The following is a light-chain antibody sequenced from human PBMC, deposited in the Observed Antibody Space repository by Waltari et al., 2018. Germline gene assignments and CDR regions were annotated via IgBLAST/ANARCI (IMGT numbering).Light chain of an antibody. V-gene: IGLV3-25*03. CDR1: ALPNKY. Sequence: SYELTQSPSVSRSPGQTARITCSGDALPNKYAYWYQKKPSPAPVLIIFKDRERPSGIPERFSGSTSGTTVTLTITGVQAEDEADYYCLSPETRGSWVFGGGTKLTVL. J-gene: IGLJ2*01. CDR2: KDR. CDR3: LSPETRGSWV.